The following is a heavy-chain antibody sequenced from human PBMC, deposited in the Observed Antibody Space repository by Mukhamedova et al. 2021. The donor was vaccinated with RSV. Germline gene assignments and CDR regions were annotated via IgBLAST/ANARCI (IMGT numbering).Heavy chain of an antibody. CDR2: MTYDGSNK. Sequence: ALGKGLAWVAVMTYDGSNKYYADSVKGRFTVFRDNSKNTLQLQMNSLRAEDTAVYFCARDGYYDSTGSYAVSTNFDYWGQGTL. D-gene: IGHD3-22*01. V-gene: IGHV3-30-3*01. J-gene: IGHJ4*02. CDR3: ARDGYYDSTGSYAVSTNFDY.